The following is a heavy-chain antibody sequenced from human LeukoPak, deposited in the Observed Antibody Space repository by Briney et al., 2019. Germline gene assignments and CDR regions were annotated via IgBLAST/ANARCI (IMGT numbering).Heavy chain of an antibody. D-gene: IGHD2-15*01. CDR2: INPNSGGT. J-gene: IGHJ5*02. CDR3: ARGAAIVVVTGAKDNWFDP. CDR1: GYTFTDYY. Sequence: GASVKVSCKASGYTFTDYYMHWVRQAPGQGLEWVGWINPNSGGTNYAQKFQGRVTMTSDTSISTAYMELSGLRSDDTAMYYCARGAAIVVVTGAKDNWFDPWGQGTLVTVSS. V-gene: IGHV1-2*02.